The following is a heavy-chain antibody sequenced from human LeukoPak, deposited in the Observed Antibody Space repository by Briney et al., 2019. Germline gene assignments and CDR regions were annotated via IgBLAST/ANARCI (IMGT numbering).Heavy chain of an antibody. V-gene: IGHV3-74*01. J-gene: IGHJ6*02. CDR2: INSDGSST. CDR1: GFTFSSYW. D-gene: IGHD6-19*01. Sequence: AGGSLRLSCAASGFTFSSYWMHWVRQAPGKGLVWVSRINSDGSSTSYADSVKGRFTISRDNAKNTLYLQMNSLRAEDTAVYYCARDGIAVAGIYYYYGMDVWGQGTTVTVPS. CDR3: ARDGIAVAGIYYYYGMDV.